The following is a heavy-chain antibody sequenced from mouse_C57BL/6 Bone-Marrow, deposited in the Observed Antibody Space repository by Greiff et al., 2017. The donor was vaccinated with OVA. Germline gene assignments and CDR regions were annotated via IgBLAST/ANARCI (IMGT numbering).Heavy chain of an antibody. V-gene: IGHV14-4*01. CDR2: IDPENGDT. CDR3: TTSLYDGYYVGFAY. D-gene: IGHD2-3*01. CDR1: GFNIKDDY. Sequence: VQLQQSGAELVRPGASVKLSCTASGFNIKDDYMHWVKQRPEQGLEWIGWIDPENGDTEYASKFQGKATITADPSSNTAYLQLSSLTSEDTAVYYCTTSLYDGYYVGFAYWGQGTLVTVSA. J-gene: IGHJ3*01.